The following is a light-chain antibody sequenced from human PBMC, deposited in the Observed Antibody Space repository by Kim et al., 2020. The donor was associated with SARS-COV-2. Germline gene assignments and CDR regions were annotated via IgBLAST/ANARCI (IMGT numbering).Light chain of an antibody. Sequence: VSPGESAPLSCRASQSVSSNFAWYQQKPGQAPRLLIYGASTRATGIPARFSGSGSGTEFTLTISSLQSEDFAVYYCQQYNNWPVTFGQGTRLEIK. CDR2: GAS. V-gene: IGKV3-15*01. J-gene: IGKJ5*01. CDR3: QQYNNWPVT. CDR1: QSVSSN.